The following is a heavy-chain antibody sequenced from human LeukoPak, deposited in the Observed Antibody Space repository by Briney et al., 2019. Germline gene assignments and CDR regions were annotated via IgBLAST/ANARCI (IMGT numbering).Heavy chain of an antibody. D-gene: IGHD2-2*01. CDR1: GFTFSSYG. V-gene: IGHV3-30*02. Sequence: GGSLRLSCAASGFTFSSYGMHWVRQAPGKGLEWVAFIRYDGSNKYYADSVKGRFTISRDNSKNTLYLQMNSRRAEDTAVYYCARARRGYCSSTSCYVFDYWGQGTLVTVSS. CDR2: IRYDGSNK. CDR3: ARARRGYCSSTSCYVFDY. J-gene: IGHJ4*02.